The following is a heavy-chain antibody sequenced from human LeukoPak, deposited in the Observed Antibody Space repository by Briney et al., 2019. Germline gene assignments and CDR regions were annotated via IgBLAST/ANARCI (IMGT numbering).Heavy chain of an antibody. D-gene: IGHD3-10*01. CDR1: GGSISNYY. CDR3: ARSPMVRGVTTFDY. J-gene: IGHJ4*02. V-gene: IGHV4-59*01. Sequence: KPSETLSLTCTVSGGSISNYYWSWIRQPPGKGLEWIGYIYYSGSTNYNPSLKSRVTISVDTSKNQFSLKLSSGTAADTAVYYCARSPMVRGVTTFDYWGQGTLVTVSS. CDR2: IYYSGST.